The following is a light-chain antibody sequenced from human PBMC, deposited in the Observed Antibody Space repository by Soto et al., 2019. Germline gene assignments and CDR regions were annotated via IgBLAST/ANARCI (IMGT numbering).Light chain of an antibody. V-gene: IGKV1-5*03. CDR1: QSVSTW. J-gene: IGKJ1*01. Sequence: DIQMTQSPSTLSASVGDRVAITCRASQSVSTWLAWYQQKPGKAPQVLISMASTLESGVPSRFSGSGSGTEFTLTISSLQPDDFATYYCQQYNSHSPWTFGQGTKVE. CDR3: QQYNSHSPWT. CDR2: MAS.